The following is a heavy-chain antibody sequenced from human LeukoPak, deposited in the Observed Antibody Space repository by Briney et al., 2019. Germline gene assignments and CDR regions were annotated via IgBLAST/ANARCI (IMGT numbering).Heavy chain of an antibody. CDR1: GFTFNSYS. CDR3: AEHPSMPRGPGC. Sequence: GSLRLSCAASGFTFNSYSMNWVRQAPGKGLEWVSSISGSNSYIYYADSVKGRFTISRDNSKNTLYLQMNSLRAEDTAVYYCAEHPSMPRGPGCWGQGTLVTVSS. V-gene: IGHV3-21*04. D-gene: IGHD3-10*01. J-gene: IGHJ4*02. CDR2: ISGSNSYI.